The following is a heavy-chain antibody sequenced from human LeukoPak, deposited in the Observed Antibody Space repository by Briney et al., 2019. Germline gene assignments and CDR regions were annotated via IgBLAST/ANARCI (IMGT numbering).Heavy chain of an antibody. J-gene: IGHJ4*02. CDR2: IYYSGST. CDR3: ARVMVDIVATIAGYFDY. V-gene: IGHV4-31*03. CDR1: GGSISSGGYY. Sequence: SETLSLTCTVSGGSISSGGYYWSWIRQHPGKGLEWIGYIYYSGSTYYNPSLKSRVTISVDTSKNQFSLKLSSVTAADTAVYYCARVMVDIVATIAGYFDYWGQGTLVTVSS. D-gene: IGHD5-12*01.